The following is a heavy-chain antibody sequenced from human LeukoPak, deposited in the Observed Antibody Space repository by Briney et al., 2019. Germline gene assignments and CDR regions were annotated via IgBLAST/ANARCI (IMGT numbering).Heavy chain of an antibody. V-gene: IGHV3-7*01. Sequence: GGSLRLSCAASEFILSNWWMTWVRQAPGRGLEWVASIKLDGSESYYVDSVKGRLTVSRDNARSSLYLQMNSLRAEDTAVYYCARGHYGMDVWGQGTTVTVSS. CDR3: ARGHYGMDV. CDR2: IKLDGSES. CDR1: EFILSNWW. J-gene: IGHJ6*02.